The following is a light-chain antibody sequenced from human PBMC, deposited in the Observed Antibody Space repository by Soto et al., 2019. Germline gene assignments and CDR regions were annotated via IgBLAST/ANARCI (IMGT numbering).Light chain of an antibody. Sequence: DIVVTKSPCTLSLSPGERATLSCRASETVNSNYLAWYQQKRGQAPRLLIYGASRRATGIPDRFSGSGSGTDFTLTITRLEPEDFAVYYCQQYGSSRTFGQGTKVDIK. CDR2: GAS. J-gene: IGKJ1*01. V-gene: IGKV3-20*01. CDR1: ETVNSNY. CDR3: QQYGSSRT.